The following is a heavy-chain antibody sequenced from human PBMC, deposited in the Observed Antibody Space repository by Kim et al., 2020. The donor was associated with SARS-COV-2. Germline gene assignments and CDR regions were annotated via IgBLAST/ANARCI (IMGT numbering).Heavy chain of an antibody. CDR2: INSDGSST. Sequence: GGSLRLSCAASGFTFSSYWMHWVRQAPGKGLVWVSRINSDGSSTSYADSVKGRFTISRDNAKNTLYLQMNSLRAEGTAVYYCATIAAAGPSLVWGQGTLVTVAS. J-gene: IGHJ4*02. D-gene: IGHD6-13*01. V-gene: IGHV3-74*01. CDR1: GFTFSSYW. CDR3: ATIAAAGPSLV.